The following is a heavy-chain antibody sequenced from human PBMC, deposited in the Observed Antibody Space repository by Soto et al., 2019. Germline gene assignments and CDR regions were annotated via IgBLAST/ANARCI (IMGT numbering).Heavy chain of an antibody. CDR1: GFTFSRYG. D-gene: IGHD6-6*01. CDR3: AKGLYNSSSVSDY. CDR2: ISYDGSNK. V-gene: IGHV3-30*18. Sequence: QVQLVESGGGVVQPGRSLRLSCAASGFTFSRYGMHWVRQAPGKGLEWVAVISYDGSNKYYADSVKGRFNISRDNSKNTLYLQMNSLRAEDTAVYYCAKGLYNSSSVSDYWGQGTLVTVSS. J-gene: IGHJ4*02.